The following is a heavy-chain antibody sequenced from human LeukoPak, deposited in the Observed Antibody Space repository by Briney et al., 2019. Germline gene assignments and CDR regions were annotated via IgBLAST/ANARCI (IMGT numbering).Heavy chain of an antibody. V-gene: IGHV4-34*01. D-gene: IGHD3-9*01. CDR2: INHSGST. CDR1: GGSISSYY. Sequence: SETLSLTCTVSGGSISSYYWSWIRQPPGKGLEWIGEINHSGSTNYNPSLKSRVTISVDTSKNQFSLKLSSVTAADTAVYYCARGCGEYDILTGYYYFDPWGQGTLVTVSS. CDR3: ARGCGEYDILTGYYYFDP. J-gene: IGHJ5*02.